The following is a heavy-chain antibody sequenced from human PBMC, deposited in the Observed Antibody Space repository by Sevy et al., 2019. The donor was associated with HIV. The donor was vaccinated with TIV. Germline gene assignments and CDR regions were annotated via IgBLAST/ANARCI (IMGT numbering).Heavy chain of an antibody. J-gene: IGHJ4*02. CDR1: GFSFSTLG. Sequence: GGSLRRSCAASGFSFSTLGMHWVRQAPGKGLEWVAVLSHDGSHKFYADSVKGRFTISRDNSKNTLYLQMNSLRAEDSAVYYCAKEYGDFEGFDYWGQGTLVTVSS. D-gene: IGHD4-17*01. CDR2: LSHDGSHK. CDR3: AKEYGDFEGFDY. V-gene: IGHV3-30*18.